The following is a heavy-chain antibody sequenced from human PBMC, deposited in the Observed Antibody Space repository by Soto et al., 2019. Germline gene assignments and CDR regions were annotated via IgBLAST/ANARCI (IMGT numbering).Heavy chain of an antibody. J-gene: IGHJ4*02. Sequence: SVKVSCKASGGTFSSYTISWVRQAPGQGLEWMGRIIPILGIANYAQKFQGRVTITADKSTSTAYMELSSLRSEDTAVYYCARALTYSSSWFFDYWGQGTLVTVSS. CDR1: GGTFSSYT. D-gene: IGHD6-13*01. V-gene: IGHV1-69*02. CDR3: ARALTYSSSWFFDY. CDR2: IIPILGIA.